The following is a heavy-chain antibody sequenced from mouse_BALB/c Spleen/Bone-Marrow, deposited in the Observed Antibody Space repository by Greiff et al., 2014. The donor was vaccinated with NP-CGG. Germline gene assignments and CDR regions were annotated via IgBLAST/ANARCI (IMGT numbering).Heavy chain of an antibody. V-gene: IGHV14-3*02. CDR3: ASYYYSSSYGFAY. CDR2: IDPANGNT. CDR1: GFIIKDIY. D-gene: IGHD1-1*01. J-gene: IGHJ3*01. Sequence: EVQLQQSGAELVKPGASVKLSCTASGFIIKDIYMHWVKQRPEQGLEWIGRIDPANGNTKYDPKFQGKATITADTSSNTAYLQLSSLTSEDTAVYYCASYYYSSSYGFAYWGQGTLVTVSA.